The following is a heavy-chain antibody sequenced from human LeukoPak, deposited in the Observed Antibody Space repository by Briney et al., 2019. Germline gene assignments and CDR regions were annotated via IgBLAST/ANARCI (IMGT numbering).Heavy chain of an antibody. V-gene: IGHV3-30-3*01. CDR1: GFTFSSYA. Sequence: GGSLRLSCAASGFTFSSYAMHWVRQAPGKGLEWVAVISYDGSNKYYADSVKGRFTISRDNSKNTLYLQMNSLRAEDTAVYYCARVGLAYYFDYWGQGTLVTVSS. J-gene: IGHJ4*02. D-gene: IGHD3-16*01. CDR3: ARVGLAYYFDY. CDR2: ISYDGSNK.